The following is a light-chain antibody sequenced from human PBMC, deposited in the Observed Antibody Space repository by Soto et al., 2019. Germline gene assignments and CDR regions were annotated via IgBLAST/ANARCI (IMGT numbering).Light chain of an antibody. J-gene: IGLJ3*02. CDR1: SSDVGGYNY. Sequence: QSALTQPASVSGSPGQSITISCTGTSSDVGGYNYFSWYQQYPGKAPKLMIYEVSNRPSGVSNRFSGSKSGNTASLTISWLQAEDEADYYCSSYTSSSTLVFGGGTKLTVL. V-gene: IGLV2-14*01. CDR3: SSYTSSSTLV. CDR2: EVS.